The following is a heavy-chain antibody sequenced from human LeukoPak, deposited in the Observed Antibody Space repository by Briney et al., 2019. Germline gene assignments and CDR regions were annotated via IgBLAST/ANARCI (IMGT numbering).Heavy chain of an antibody. Sequence: SETLSLTCSVSGPSVTSGGFYWGWLCQPPGKGLQWLATVYYTGSTYYNPSLRSRVTISIDTSKNQSSLSLRSLIAADTAVYYCARHSGSGSLSRPFDPWGQGTLVTVSS. CDR1: GPSVTSGGFY. D-gene: IGHD3-10*01. V-gene: IGHV4-39*01. J-gene: IGHJ5*02. CDR3: ARHSGSGSLSRPFDP. CDR2: VYYTGST.